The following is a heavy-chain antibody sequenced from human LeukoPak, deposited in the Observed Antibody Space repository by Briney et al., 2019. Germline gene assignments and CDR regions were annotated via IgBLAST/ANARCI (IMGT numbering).Heavy chain of an antibody. J-gene: IGHJ5*02. CDR2: IIPIFGTA. CDR3: ARDSRQQRFLYWDWFDP. V-gene: IGHV1-69*06. D-gene: IGHD6-13*01. Sequence: ASVKVSCKASGGTFSSYAISWVRQAPGQGLEWMEGIIPIFGTANYAQKFQGRVTITADKSTSTAYMELSSLRSEDTAVYYCARDSRQQRFLYWDWFDPWGQGTRVSVSS. CDR1: GGTFSSYA.